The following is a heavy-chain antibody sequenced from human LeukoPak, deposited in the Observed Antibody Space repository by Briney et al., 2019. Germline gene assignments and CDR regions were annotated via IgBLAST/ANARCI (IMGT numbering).Heavy chain of an antibody. J-gene: IGHJ4*02. CDR2: ISAYSGNT. V-gene: IGHV1-18*01. D-gene: IGHD6-13*01. Sequence: ASVKVSCKASGYTFSAYGIIWVRQAPGQGLEWMGYISAYSGNTNYAQRLQGRVTMTTDTSTSTAYMELRSLRSDDTAVYFCARDSHIAGVAYYFDYWGQGTLVTVSS. CDR1: GYTFSAYG. CDR3: ARDSHIAGVAYYFDY.